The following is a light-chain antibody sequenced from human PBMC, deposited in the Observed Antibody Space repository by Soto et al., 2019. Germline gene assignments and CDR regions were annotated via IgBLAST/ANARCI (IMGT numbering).Light chain of an antibody. J-gene: IGKJ1*01. CDR3: KQYSNWPSWT. Sequence: EKVMTQSPATLSMSPGERATLSCRASQSVSSFLAWYQQKPGQAPRLLIYGASTRATGIPARFSGSGSGTEFTLTISSLQSEDVAVYYCKQYSNWPSWTFGQGTKVEVK. CDR2: GAS. V-gene: IGKV3-15*01. CDR1: QSVSSF.